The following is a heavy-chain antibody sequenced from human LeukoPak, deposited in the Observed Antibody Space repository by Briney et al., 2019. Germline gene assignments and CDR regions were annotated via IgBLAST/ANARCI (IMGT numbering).Heavy chain of an antibody. D-gene: IGHD3-3*01. Sequence: ASVKVSCKASGYTFTSYYMHWVRQAPGQGLEWMGIINPSGGSTSYAQKFQGRVAMTRDTSTSTVYMELSSLRSEDTAVYYCARALFGVATGDYFWYFDYWGQGTLVTVSS. J-gene: IGHJ4*02. V-gene: IGHV1-46*01. CDR1: GYTFTSYY. CDR2: INPSGGST. CDR3: ARALFGVATGDYFWYFDY.